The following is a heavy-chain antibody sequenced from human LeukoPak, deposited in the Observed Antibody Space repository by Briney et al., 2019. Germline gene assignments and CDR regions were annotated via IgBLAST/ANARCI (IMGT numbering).Heavy chain of an antibody. Sequence: GGSLRLSCAASGFTFSNAWMTWVRQAPGKGLEWVGRIKDKSDGGTTDYAAPVKGRFTISRDDSKNTLYLQMSSLKNEDTAVYYCTTLRYCGGGRCPGRRYYYGYWGQGTLVTVSS. CDR3: TTLRYCGGGRCPGRRYYYGY. V-gene: IGHV3-15*01. CDR2: IKDKSDGGTT. D-gene: IGHD2-15*01. J-gene: IGHJ4*02. CDR1: GFTFSNAW.